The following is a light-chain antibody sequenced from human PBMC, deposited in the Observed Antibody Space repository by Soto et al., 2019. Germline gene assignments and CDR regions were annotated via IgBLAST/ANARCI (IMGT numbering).Light chain of an antibody. Sequence: EIVMTQSPATLSLSPGERATLSCRASLSVSSDLVWYRQKPGQAPRLLIYRAFTRATGIPARLSGSGFGTDFTLTISSLQSEDFAVYYCQQYNNWPSWTFGQGTKVDIK. V-gene: IGKV3-15*01. CDR2: RAF. J-gene: IGKJ1*01. CDR1: LSVSSD. CDR3: QQYNNWPSWT.